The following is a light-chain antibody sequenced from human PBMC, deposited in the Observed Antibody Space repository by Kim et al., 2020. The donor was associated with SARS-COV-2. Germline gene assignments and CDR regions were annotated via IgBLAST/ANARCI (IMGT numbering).Light chain of an antibody. V-gene: IGLV6-57*03. CDR2: EDN. J-gene: IGLJ2*01. CDR1: SGRIASNF. Sequence: SGSPGKTVTIACTRSSGRIASNFVQWYQQRPGSAPTSVIYEDNQRPSWVPDRFSGSIDDSSNSASLTISGLKTEDEADYYCQSGRLFGGGTQLTVL. CDR3: QSGRL.